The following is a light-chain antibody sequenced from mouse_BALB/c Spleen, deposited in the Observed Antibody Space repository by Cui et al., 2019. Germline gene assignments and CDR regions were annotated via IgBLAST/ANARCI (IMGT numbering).Light chain of an antibody. Sequence: QIVLTQSPAIMSASTGEKVTMTCSASSSVSYMYWYQQKPGSSPRLLIYDTSNLASGVPVRFSGSGSGTSYSLTISRMEAEDAATYYCQQWSSYPPMWTFGGGTKLEIK. CDR2: DTS. CDR3: QQWSSYPPMWT. J-gene: IGKJ1*01. V-gene: IGKV4-55*01. CDR1: SSVSY.